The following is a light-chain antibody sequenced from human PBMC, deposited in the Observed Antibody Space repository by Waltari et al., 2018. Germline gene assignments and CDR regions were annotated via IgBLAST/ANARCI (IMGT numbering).Light chain of an antibody. CDR2: VNS. Sequence: QSGLPQPPSVSGAPGQRVTISCTGSSSNIGAGYDVPWYQLLPGTAPKLLIYVNSNRPSGVPDRFSGSKSGTSASLAITGLQAEDEADYYCQSYDSSLSGSVFGGGTKLTVL. CDR3: QSYDSSLSGSV. J-gene: IGLJ3*02. CDR1: SSNIGAGYD. V-gene: IGLV1-40*01.